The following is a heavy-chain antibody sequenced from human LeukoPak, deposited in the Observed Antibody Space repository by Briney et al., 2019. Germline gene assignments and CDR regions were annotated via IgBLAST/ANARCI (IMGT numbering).Heavy chain of an antibody. V-gene: IGHV4-30-4*01. CDR2: IYYSGST. Sequence: PSETLSLTCTVSGGSISSGDYYWSWIRQPPGKGLEWIGYIYYSGSTYYNPSLKSRVTISVDTSKNQFSLKLSSVTAADTAVYYCARGREWEPKVFDYWGQGTLVTVSS. J-gene: IGHJ4*02. CDR3: ARGREWEPKVFDY. D-gene: IGHD1-26*01. CDR1: GGSISSGDYY.